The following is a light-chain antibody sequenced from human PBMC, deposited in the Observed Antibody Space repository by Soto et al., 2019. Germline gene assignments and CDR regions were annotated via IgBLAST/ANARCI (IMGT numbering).Light chain of an antibody. CDR2: DVS. CDR3: SSYTSSNVV. J-gene: IGLJ2*01. CDR1: RSDVGGYNY. V-gene: IGLV2-14*01. Sequence: QSVLTQPASVSGSPGQLITISCNGTRSDVGGYNYVSWYQQHPGKAPKLMIYDVSNRPSGVSNRFSGSKSGNTASLTISGLQAEDEADYYCSSYTSSNVVFGGGTKVTVL.